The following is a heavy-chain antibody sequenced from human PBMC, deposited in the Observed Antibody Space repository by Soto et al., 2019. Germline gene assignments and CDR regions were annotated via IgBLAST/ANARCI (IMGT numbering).Heavy chain of an antibody. CDR1: GGSISSGGYY. J-gene: IGHJ4*02. V-gene: IGHV4-61*08. Sequence: SETLSLTCTVSGGSISSGGYYWSWIRQHPGKGLEWIGYIYYSGSTNYNPSLKSRVTISVDTSKNQFSLKLSSVTAADTAVYYCARHETLHGDHDYWGQGTLVTVSS. D-gene: IGHD4-17*01. CDR3: ARHETLHGDHDY. CDR2: IYYSGST.